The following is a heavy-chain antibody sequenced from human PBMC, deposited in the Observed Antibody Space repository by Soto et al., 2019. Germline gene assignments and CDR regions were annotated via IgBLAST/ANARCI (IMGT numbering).Heavy chain of an antibody. J-gene: IGHJ4*02. V-gene: IGHV3-53*01. CDR2: IYSGGYT. CDR3: ATHPGGGGY. Sequence: EVQLVESGGGLIQPGGSLRLSCAVSGFTVSNNYMSWVRQAPGKGLEGVSVIYSGGYTAYGDSVKGRFTISRDNSKNPLYPQMNSRGPAAPALFSCATHPGGGGYWGQGTLVTVSS. D-gene: IGHD3-10*01. CDR1: GFTVSNNY.